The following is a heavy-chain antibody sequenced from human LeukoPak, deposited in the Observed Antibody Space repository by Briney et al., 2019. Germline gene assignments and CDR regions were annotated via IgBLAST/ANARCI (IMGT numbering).Heavy chain of an antibody. CDR2: ISSSGSTI. J-gene: IGHJ4*02. V-gene: IGHV3-48*03. CDR3: AREGYSSGWYPNDFDY. Sequence: GGSLRLSCAVSGFTFSSYEMNWVRQAPGKGLEWVSYISSSGSTIYYADSVKGRFTISRDNAKNSLYLQMNSLRAEDTAVYYCAREGYSSGWYPNDFDYWGQGTLVTVSS. D-gene: IGHD6-19*01. CDR1: GFTFSSYE.